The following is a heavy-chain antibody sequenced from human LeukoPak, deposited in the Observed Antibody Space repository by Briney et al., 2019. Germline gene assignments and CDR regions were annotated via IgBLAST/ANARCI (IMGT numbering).Heavy chain of an antibody. CDR1: GGSFSGHY. CDR3: AREDCSSGTCSHFDY. J-gene: IGHJ4*02. CDR2: INHSGST. V-gene: IGHV4-34*01. D-gene: IGHD2-15*01. Sequence: SETLSLTCAVYGGSFSGHYWSWIRQPPGKGLEWIGEINHSGSTNYTPSLKSRVTISVDTSKNQFSLKLSSVTAADTAFYYCAREDCSSGTCSHFDYWGQGTLVTVSS.